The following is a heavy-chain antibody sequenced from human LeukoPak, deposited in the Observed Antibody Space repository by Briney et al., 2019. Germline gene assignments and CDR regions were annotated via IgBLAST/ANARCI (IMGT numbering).Heavy chain of an antibody. V-gene: IGHV3-21*01. D-gene: IGHD5-18*01. CDR3: ARDGRYGGYSYGVPYYYGMDV. CDR2: ISSSSSYI. CDR1: GFSMSNYW. Sequence: GGSLRLSCAASGFSMSNYWMKWVRQAPGKALEWVSSISSSSSYIYYADSVKGRFTISRDNAKNSLYLQMNSLRAEDTAVYYCARDGRYGGYSYGVPYYYGMDVWGQGTTVTVSS. J-gene: IGHJ6*02.